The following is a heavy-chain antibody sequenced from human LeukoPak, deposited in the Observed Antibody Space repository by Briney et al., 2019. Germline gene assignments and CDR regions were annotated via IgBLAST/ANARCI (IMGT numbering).Heavy chain of an antibody. D-gene: IGHD3-10*01. V-gene: IGHV3-30*02. CDR2: IRYDGSNK. Sequence: GGSLRLSCAASGFTFSSYAMHWVRQAPGKGLEWVAFIRYDGSNKYYADSVKGRFTISRDNSKNTLYLQMNSLRAEDTAVYYCAKGGGRITMVRGGFDYWGQGTLVTVSS. J-gene: IGHJ4*02. CDR1: GFTFSSYA. CDR3: AKGGGRITMVRGGFDY.